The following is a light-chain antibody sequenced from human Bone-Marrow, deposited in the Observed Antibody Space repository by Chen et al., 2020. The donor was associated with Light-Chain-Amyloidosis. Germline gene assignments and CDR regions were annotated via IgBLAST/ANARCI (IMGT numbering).Light chain of an antibody. CDR1: SSTIGNNY. Sequence: QSLLTQPPSAAGTPGQRVIISCSGSSSTIGNNYVYCYQQLPGTAPKLLIYNNSQRPSGVPDRISGSKSGTSASLAISGLRSEDESDYYCAAWDDSLSIWVFGGGTKVTVL. CDR2: NNS. J-gene: IGLJ3*02. V-gene: IGLV1-47*01. CDR3: AAWDDSLSIWV.